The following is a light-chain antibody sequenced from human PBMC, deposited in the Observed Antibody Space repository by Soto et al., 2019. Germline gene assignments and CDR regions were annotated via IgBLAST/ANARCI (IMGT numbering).Light chain of an antibody. CDR3: QVWDSSSDHAV. CDR2: DDS. Sequence: SYELTQPPSVSVAPGQTARITCGGTNIGSKSVHWYQQTPGQAPVLVVYDDSDRPSGIPERFSGSNSGNTATLTISRVEAGDEADYYCQVWDSSSDHAVFGGGTQLTVL. V-gene: IGLV3-21*02. CDR1: NIGSKS. J-gene: IGLJ7*01.